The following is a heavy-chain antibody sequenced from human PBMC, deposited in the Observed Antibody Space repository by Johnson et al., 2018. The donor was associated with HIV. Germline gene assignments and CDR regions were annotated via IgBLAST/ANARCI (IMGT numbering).Heavy chain of an antibody. CDR1: GFTFSSYA. Sequence: VQLVESGGGLVKPGGSLRLSCAASGFTFSSYAMHWVRQAPAKGLEWVAVISYDGSDKDYADSVKGRFTISRDNSKNTLYLQMNSLRAEDTAVYYCAKEQPARAFDIWGQGTMVTVSS. J-gene: IGHJ3*02. D-gene: IGHD1/OR15-1a*01. CDR3: AKEQPARAFDI. V-gene: IGHV3-30*04. CDR2: ISYDGSDK.